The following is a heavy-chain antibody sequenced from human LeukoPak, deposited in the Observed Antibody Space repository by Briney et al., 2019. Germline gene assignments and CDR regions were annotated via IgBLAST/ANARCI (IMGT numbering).Heavy chain of an antibody. V-gene: IGHV3-66*01. D-gene: IGHD6-19*01. CDR1: GFTVSSNY. J-gene: IGHJ4*02. CDR2: IYSGGDT. CDR3: AKERSLEIAVAGTIFDY. Sequence: GGSLRLSCVASGFTVSSNYMGWVRQAPGKGLEWVSVIYSGGDTYYADSVKGRFTISRDNSKNMIYLELSRLKAEDTAVYYCAKERSLEIAVAGTIFDYWGQGTLVTVSS.